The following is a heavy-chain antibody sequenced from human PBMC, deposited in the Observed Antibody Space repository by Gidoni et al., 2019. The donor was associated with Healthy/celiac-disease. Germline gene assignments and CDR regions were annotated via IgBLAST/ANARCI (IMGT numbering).Heavy chain of an antibody. Sequence: QVQLQESGPGLVKPSETLSLTCTVSGGSVSSGSYYWSWIRQPPGKELEWIGYIYYSGSTNYNPSLKSRVTISVDTSKNQFSLKLSSVTAADTAVYYCARAAFGGVIDKGFDYWGQGTLVTVSS. D-gene: IGHD3-16*02. CDR3: ARAAFGGVIDKGFDY. J-gene: IGHJ4*02. CDR1: GGSVSSGSYY. V-gene: IGHV4-61*01. CDR2: IYYSGST.